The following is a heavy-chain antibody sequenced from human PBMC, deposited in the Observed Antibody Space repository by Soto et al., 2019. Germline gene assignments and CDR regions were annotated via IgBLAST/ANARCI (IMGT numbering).Heavy chain of an antibody. CDR3: ARVGSPGYCSGGYCPPPDY. J-gene: IGHJ4*02. V-gene: IGHV3-21*01. CDR2: ISSSSTYT. D-gene: IGHD2-15*01. CDR1: VFTFSTST. Sequence: PGGSLRLSCAASVFTFSTSTMNWFRQAPGQGLEWVSSISSSSTYTYYAASVKGRFTISRDNAKNSLYLQMNSLRAEDTAVYYCARVGSPGYCSGGYCPPPDYWGQGTLVTVSS.